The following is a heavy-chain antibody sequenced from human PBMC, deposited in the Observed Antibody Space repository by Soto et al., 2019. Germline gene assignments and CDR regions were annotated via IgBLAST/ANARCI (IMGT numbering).Heavy chain of an antibody. J-gene: IGHJ5*02. CDR3: ARAAHYSSPFRWFDP. CDR1: GGSISSGGYY. V-gene: IGHV4-31*03. CDR2: IYYSGST. D-gene: IGHD6-13*01. Sequence: QVQLQESGPGLVKPSQTLSLTCTVSGGSISSGGYYSSWIRQHPGKGLEWIGYIYYSGSTYYNPSLKSGVTISVDTSKNQFSLKLSSVTAADTAVYYCARAAHYSSPFRWFDPWGQGTLVTVSS.